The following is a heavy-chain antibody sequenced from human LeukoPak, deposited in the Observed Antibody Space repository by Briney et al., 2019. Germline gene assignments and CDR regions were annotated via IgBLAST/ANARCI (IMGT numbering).Heavy chain of an antibody. CDR3: AKNMIWAGRGTFDI. CDR2: ISWNSGAI. V-gene: IGHV3-9*03. D-gene: IGHD1-14*01. J-gene: IGHJ3*02. Sequence: PGGSLRLSCAASGFTFDDFAMHWVRQAPGKGLEWVSSISWNSGAIGYADSVKGRFTISRDNAKNSLYLQMNSRRAEDMALYYCAKNMIWAGRGTFDIWGQGTMVTVSS. CDR1: GFTFDDFA.